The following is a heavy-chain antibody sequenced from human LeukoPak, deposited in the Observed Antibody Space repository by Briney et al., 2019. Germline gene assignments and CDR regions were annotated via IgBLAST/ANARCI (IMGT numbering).Heavy chain of an antibody. D-gene: IGHD1-26*01. Sequence: SETLSLTCTVSGGSISTYYWSWIRQPPGKGLEWIGYIYYSGSTNYNPSLKSRVTISVDTSKNQFSLKLSSVTAADTAVYYCARGASDYWGQGTLVTVSS. J-gene: IGHJ4*02. CDR3: ARGASDY. CDR2: IYYSGST. V-gene: IGHV4-59*12. CDR1: GGSISTYY.